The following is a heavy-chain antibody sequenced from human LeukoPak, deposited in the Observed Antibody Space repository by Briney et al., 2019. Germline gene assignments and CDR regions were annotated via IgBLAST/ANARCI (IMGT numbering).Heavy chain of an antibody. CDR2: INPSGGST. CDR1: GYTFTSYY. CDR3: ARGDYYDSSGRGARAFDI. D-gene: IGHD3-22*01. J-gene: IGHJ3*02. V-gene: IGHV1-46*01. Sequence: ASVKVSCKASGYTFTSYYMHWVRQAPGQGLEWMGIINPSGGSTSYAQKFQGRVTMTRDTSTSTVYMELSSLRSEGTAVYYCARGDYYDSSGRGARAFDIWGQGTMVTVSS.